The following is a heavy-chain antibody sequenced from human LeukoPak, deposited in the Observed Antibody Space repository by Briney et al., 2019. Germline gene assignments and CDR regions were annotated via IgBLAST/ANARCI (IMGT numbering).Heavy chain of an antibody. Sequence: PGGSLRLSCAASGFTLGTYWMSWVRQAPGKGLEWVANIKEDGSERYHVDSVKGRFTISRDNAKNSLYLQMNSLRAEDTAVYYCVRGYDSTGYYGDDFWGQGTLVTVSS. D-gene: IGHD3-22*01. V-gene: IGHV3-7*04. CDR1: GFTLGTYW. CDR2: IKEDGSER. J-gene: IGHJ4*02. CDR3: VRGYDSTGYYGDDF.